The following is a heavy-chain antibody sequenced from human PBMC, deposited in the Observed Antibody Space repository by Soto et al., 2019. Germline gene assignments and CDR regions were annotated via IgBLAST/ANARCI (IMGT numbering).Heavy chain of an antibody. V-gene: IGHV4-59*11. CDR2: IYYTGST. CDR3: ARALYYFDSRPYYFDY. D-gene: IGHD3-22*01. CDR1: GGSINNHY. Sequence: PSETMSLTSTVSGGSINNHYWSWIRQPPGKGLEWIGYIYYTGSTNYNPSLRSRVTISVDTSKNLFSLKLSSVTAADTAVYYCARALYYFDSRPYYFDYWGQGTLVTVSS. J-gene: IGHJ4*02.